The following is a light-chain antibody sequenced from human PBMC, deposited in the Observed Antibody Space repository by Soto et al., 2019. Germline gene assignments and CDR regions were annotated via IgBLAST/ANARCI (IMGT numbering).Light chain of an antibody. Sequence: LTQSPGTLSLSPGESATLSCTASHAITTNYLAWYQHRLGRPPRLLIAGASSRATGVPDRFSGSGSGTAFTLTIGRLEPGDSATYYCQLYGASDLFTFGPGTKLEI. CDR3: QLYGASDLFT. J-gene: IGKJ2*01. CDR2: GAS. CDR1: HAITTNY. V-gene: IGKV3-20*01.